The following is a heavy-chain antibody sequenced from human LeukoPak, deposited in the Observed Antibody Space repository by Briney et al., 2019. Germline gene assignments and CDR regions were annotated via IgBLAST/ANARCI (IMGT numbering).Heavy chain of an antibody. CDR1: GASISYSGYF. D-gene: IGHD3-16*01. V-gene: IGHV4-39*06. J-gene: IGHJ1*01. CDR3: ARDHMAVTSFAQ. CDR2: VYCLGKT. Sequence: SETLALTCTVSGASISYSGYFWGWSRQPPGKGLEWIGSVYCLGKTYYNPPLETRVTMSVDMSKKQFALELTSVTAADTAVYYCARDHMAVTSFAQWGQGTLVTVSS.